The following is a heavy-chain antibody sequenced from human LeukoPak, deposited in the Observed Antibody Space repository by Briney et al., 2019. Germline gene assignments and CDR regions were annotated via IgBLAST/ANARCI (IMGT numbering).Heavy chain of an antibody. D-gene: IGHD3-22*01. V-gene: IGHV1-69*06. J-gene: IGHJ3*02. CDR3: ARDRSDSSGYTSDAFDI. CDR2: IIPIFGTA. Sequence: SVKVSCKASGCTFSSYAISWVRQAPGQGLEWMGGIIPIFGTANYAQKFQGRVTITADKSTSTAYMELSSLRSEDTAVYYCARDRSDSSGYTSDAFDIWGQGTMVTVSS. CDR1: GCTFSSYA.